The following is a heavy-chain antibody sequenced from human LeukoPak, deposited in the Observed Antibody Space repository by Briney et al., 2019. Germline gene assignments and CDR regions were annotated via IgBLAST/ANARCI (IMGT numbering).Heavy chain of an antibody. Sequence: GGSLRLSCAASGFTFSSYGIHWVRQAPGKGLEGVAVIWYDGSNKYYADSVKGRFTISRDNSKNTLYLQMNSLRAEDTAVYYCGRGYYGDYGYGMDVWGQGTTVTVSS. CDR2: IWYDGSNK. D-gene: IGHD4-17*01. J-gene: IGHJ6*02. CDR1: GFTFSSYG. CDR3: GRGYYGDYGYGMDV. V-gene: IGHV3-33*01.